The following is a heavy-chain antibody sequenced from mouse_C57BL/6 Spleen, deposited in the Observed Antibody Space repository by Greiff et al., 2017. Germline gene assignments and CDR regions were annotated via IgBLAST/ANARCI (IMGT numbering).Heavy chain of an antibody. J-gene: IGHJ3*01. V-gene: IGHV1-54*01. CDR1: GYAFTNYL. CDR2: INPGSGGT. CDR3: ARHLSFAY. Sequence: VQLQQSGAELVRPGTSVKVSCKASGYAFTNYLIEWVKQRPGQGLEWIGVINPGSGGTNYNEKFKGKATLTADTSSSTAYMQLSSLTSEDSAVYFCARHLSFAYWGQGTLVTVSA.